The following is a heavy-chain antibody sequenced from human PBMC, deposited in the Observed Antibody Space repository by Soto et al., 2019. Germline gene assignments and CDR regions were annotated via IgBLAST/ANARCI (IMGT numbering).Heavy chain of an antibody. CDR2: ISYDGTNK. CDR1: GFTFSSYA. CDR3: AKSGSRSHYYGMDV. Sequence: QVQLVESGGGVVQPGRSLRLSCAASGFTFSSYAIHWVRQAPGKGLEWVTVISYDGTNKYYADSVKGRFTISRENXKNTVNLQMNSLRAEDTAVYYCAKSGSRSHYYGMDVWGQGTTVTVSS. J-gene: IGHJ6*02. V-gene: IGHV3-30*04. D-gene: IGHD2-2*01.